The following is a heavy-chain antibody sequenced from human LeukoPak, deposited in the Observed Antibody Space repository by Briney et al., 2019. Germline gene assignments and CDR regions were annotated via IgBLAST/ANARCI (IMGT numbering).Heavy chain of an antibody. J-gene: IGHJ5*02. CDR3: AKTRKDIVVVPAARNGWFDP. CDR2: INHSGST. CDR1: GGSFSGYY. V-gene: IGHV4-34*01. Sequence: SETLSLTCTVYGGSFSGYYWSWIRQPPGKGPEWIGEINHSGSTNYNPSLKSRVTISVGTSKNQFSLKLSSVTAADTAVYYCAKTRKDIVVVPAARNGWFDPWGQGTLVTVSS. D-gene: IGHD2-2*01.